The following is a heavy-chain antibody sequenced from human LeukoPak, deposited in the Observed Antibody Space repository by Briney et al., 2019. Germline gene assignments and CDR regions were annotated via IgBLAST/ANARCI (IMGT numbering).Heavy chain of an antibody. Sequence: GGSLRLSCAASGFTFSSYGMHWVRQAPGKWLEWVAVIRYDGSNKYYADSVKGRFTISRDNSKNTLYLQMNSLRAEDTAVYYCARDKSRYDSSGYYPFDYWGQGTLVTVSS. V-gene: IGHV3-33*01. J-gene: IGHJ4*02. CDR1: GFTFSSYG. CDR3: ARDKSRYDSSGYYPFDY. D-gene: IGHD3-22*01. CDR2: IRYDGSNK.